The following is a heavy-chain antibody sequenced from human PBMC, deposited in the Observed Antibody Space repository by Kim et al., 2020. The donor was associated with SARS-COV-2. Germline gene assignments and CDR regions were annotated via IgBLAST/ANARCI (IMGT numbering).Heavy chain of an antibody. V-gene: IGHV1-18*01. D-gene: IGHD3-10*01. J-gene: IGHJ4*02. CDR3: ARSYYYGSGYYFDY. Sequence: QELQGRVTMTTDTSPSTAYMELRSLRSDDTAEYYCARSYYYGSGYYFDYWGQGTLVTVSS.